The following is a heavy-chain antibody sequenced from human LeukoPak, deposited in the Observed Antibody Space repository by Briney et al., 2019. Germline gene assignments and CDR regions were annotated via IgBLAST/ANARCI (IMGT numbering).Heavy chain of an antibody. D-gene: IGHD6-19*01. CDR1: GYTFTSYA. J-gene: IGHJ4*02. Sequence: ASVKVSCKASGYTFTSYAIHWVRQAPGQRPEWMGLINAANGNTRYSQTFQDRVSITRDTSASTAYIELSSLRSEDTAVYYCARAYDSGCNYWGQGTLLTVSS. CDR2: INAANGNT. CDR3: ARAYDSGCNY. V-gene: IGHV1-3*01.